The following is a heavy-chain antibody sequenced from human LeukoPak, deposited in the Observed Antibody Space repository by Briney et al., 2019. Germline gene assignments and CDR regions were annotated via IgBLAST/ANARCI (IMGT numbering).Heavy chain of an antibody. CDR1: GFTFSTYW. Sequence: GGSLRLSCAASGFTFSTYWTHWVRQAPGEGLVWVSRTNTDGRTTTYADSVKGRFTISRDNAKNMLYLQMNSLRAEDTAVYYCARIEDRGAAFDSWGQGTLVTVSS. D-gene: IGHD3-22*01. J-gene: IGHJ4*02. CDR2: TNTDGRTT. CDR3: ARIEDRGAAFDS. V-gene: IGHV3-74*01.